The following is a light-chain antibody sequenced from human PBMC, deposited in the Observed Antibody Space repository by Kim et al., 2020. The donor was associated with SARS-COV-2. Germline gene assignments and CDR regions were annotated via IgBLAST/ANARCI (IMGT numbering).Light chain of an antibody. CDR3: GSYTGNNKFV. CDR2: GVT. J-gene: IGLJ1*01. CDR1: SRGVDDYAD. V-gene: IGLV2-8*01. Sequence: GQSVTISSNRRSRGVDDYADVSWYQQHAGEAPRLLLYGVTKRPSGVPDRFSATKSGRTASLTVSALQSEDEADYYCGSYTGNNKFVFGTGTKVTVL.